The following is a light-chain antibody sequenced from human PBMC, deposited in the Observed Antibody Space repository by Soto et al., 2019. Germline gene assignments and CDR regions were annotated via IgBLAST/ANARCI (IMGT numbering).Light chain of an antibody. CDR1: QGISTF. J-gene: IGKJ1*01. Sequence: DIQLTHSPSFLSASVVDRVTITFRSSQGISTFLAWYQQKPGKAPKLLIYAASILQSGVPSRFRGSGSGTEFTLTISSLQPDDFATYYCQQYNSYSWTFGQGTKVDI. CDR2: AAS. V-gene: IGKV1-9*01. CDR3: QQYNSYSWT.